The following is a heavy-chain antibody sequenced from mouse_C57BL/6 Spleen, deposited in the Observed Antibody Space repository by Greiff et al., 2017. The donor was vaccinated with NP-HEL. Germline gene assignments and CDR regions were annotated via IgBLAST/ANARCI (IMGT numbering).Heavy chain of an antibody. J-gene: IGHJ4*01. CDR1: GYTFTSYW. Sequence: VQLQQPGAELVTPGASVKLSCKASGYTFTSYWMHWVKQRPGQGLEWIGEIDPSDSCTTYNQKFKGKATLTVDKSSSTAYMQLSRLTSEAAEVEDYESERYGSKAMDYWGQGTSVTVSS. V-gene: IGHV1-69*02. D-gene: IGHD1-1*01. CDR2: IDPSDSCT. CDR3: ESERYGSKAMDY.